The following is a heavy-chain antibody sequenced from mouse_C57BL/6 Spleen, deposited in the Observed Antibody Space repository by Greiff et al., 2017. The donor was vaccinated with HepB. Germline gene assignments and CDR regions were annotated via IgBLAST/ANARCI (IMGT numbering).Heavy chain of an antibody. J-gene: IGHJ4*01. D-gene: IGHD1-1*01. Sequence: VQLQQSGAELVRPGTSVKVSCKASGYAFTNYLIEWVKQRPGQGLEWIGVINPGSGGTNYNEKFKGKATLTADKSSSTAYMQLSSLTSEDSAVYFCARKDTTVEAMDYWGQGTSVTVSS. CDR1: GYAFTNYL. CDR2: INPGSGGT. V-gene: IGHV1-54*01. CDR3: ARKDTTVEAMDY.